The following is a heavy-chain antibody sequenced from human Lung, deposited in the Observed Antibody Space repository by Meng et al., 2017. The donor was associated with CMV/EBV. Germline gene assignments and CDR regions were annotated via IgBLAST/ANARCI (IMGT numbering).Heavy chain of an antibody. Sequence: SVKVSCKASGYTFTNYGISWVRQAPGQGLEWMGWISAYNGNTNYAQNLQGRVTMTTDTSTNTAYMELRSLRSDDTAIYVCARDRATRAYYFDYWGQGTLVTVSS. CDR2: ISAYNGNT. CDR3: ARDRATRAYYFDY. D-gene: IGHD1-1*01. J-gene: IGHJ4*02. V-gene: IGHV1-18*01. CDR1: GYTFTNYG.